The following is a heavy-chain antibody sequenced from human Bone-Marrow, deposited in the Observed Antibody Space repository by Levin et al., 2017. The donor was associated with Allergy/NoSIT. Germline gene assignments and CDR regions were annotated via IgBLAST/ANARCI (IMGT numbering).Heavy chain of an antibody. J-gene: IGHJ4*02. D-gene: IGHD1-26*01. CDR2: ISYDGGHK. V-gene: IGHV3-33*08. CDR3: TRDRGEWGQFYFDY. Sequence: GESLKISCAASGFTFRSHSMNWVRQAPGKGLEWVAVISYDGGHKFYADSVKGRFTISRDNSKNTHYLQMNSLRAEDTAVYYCTRDRGEWGQFYFDYWGQGILVTVSS. CDR1: GFTFRSHS.